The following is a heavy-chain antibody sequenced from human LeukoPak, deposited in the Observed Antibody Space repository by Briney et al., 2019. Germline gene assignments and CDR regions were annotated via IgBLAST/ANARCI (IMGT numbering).Heavy chain of an antibody. CDR2: ISNSGHNV. Sequence: GGSLRLSCAASGFTFSSYEMTWVRQAPGKGLEYISYISNSGHNVYYAGSVKGRFTISRDNAKSSLYLQVDSLRAEDTAVYYCARDQGKYSHGQLDYWGQGILVTVSA. CDR1: GFTFSSYE. CDR3: ARDQGKYSHGQLDY. D-gene: IGHD5-18*01. J-gene: IGHJ4*02. V-gene: IGHV3-48*03.